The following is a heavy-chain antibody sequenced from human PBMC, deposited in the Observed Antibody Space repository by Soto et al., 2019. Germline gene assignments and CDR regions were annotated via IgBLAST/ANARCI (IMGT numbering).Heavy chain of an antibody. J-gene: IGHJ6*02. CDR2: IIPIFGTA. Sequence: ASVKVSCKASGGTFSSNAISWVRQAPGQGLEWMGGIIPIFGTANYAQKFQGRVTITADESTSTAYMELSSLRSEDPAVYYCARVTVGATTIFHYGMDVWGQGTTVTVSS. CDR3: ARVTVGATTIFHYGMDV. V-gene: IGHV1-69*13. CDR1: GGTFSSNA. D-gene: IGHD1-26*01.